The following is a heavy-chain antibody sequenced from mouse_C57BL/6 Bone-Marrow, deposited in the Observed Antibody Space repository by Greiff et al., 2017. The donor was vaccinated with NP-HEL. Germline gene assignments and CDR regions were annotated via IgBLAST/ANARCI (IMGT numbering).Heavy chain of an antibody. CDR1: GFTFSDYG. V-gene: IGHV5-17*01. CDR3: ARRGYYGSSYSFGY. D-gene: IGHD1-1*01. Sequence: EVMLVESGGGLVKPGGSLKLSCAASGFTFSDYGMHWVRQAPEKGLEWVAYISSGSSTIYYAGTVKGRFTISRDNAKNTLFLQMTRLRSEDTAMYYCARRGYYGSSYSFGYWGKGTTLTVAS. CDR2: ISSGSSTI. J-gene: IGHJ2*01.